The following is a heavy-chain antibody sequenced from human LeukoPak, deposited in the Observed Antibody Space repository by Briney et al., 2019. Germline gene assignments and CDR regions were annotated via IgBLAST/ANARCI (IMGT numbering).Heavy chain of an antibody. D-gene: IGHD3-10*02. Sequence: GGSLRLSCAASGFTLSTYDMHWVRQAPGKGLEWVSYISSSGSTIYYADSVKGRFTISRDNAKNSLYLQMNSLRAEDTAVYYCAELGITMIGGVWGKGTTVTISS. V-gene: IGHV3-48*03. CDR1: GFTLSTYD. CDR2: ISSSGSTI. CDR3: AELGITMIGGV. J-gene: IGHJ6*04.